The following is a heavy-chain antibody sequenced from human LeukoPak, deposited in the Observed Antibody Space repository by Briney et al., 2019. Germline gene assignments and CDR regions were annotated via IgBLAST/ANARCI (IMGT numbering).Heavy chain of an antibody. CDR3: AKWGCSGGSCYPFDY. Sequence: GGSLRLSCAASGFTFSTSWMSWVRQAPGKGLKWVSAISGTGNRTYYADSVKGRFTISRDNSKNTLYLQMNSLRAEDTAVYYCAKWGCSGGSCYPFDYWGQGTLVTVSS. D-gene: IGHD2-15*01. CDR2: ISGTGNRT. CDR1: GFTFSTSW. J-gene: IGHJ4*02. V-gene: IGHV3-23*01.